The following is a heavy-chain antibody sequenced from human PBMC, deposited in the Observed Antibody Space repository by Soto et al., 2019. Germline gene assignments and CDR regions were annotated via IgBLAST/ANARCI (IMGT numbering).Heavy chain of an antibody. CDR2: INPNSGGT. CDR3: ARGPDPHSSRWYYYFDY. D-gene: IGHD6-13*01. V-gene: IGHV1-2*04. CDR1: GYTFTGYY. Sequence: QVQMVQSGAEVKKPGASVKVSCKASGYTFTGYYMHWVRQAPGQGLEWMGWINPNSGGTNYAQKFQGWVSMTRDTSISTAYMELRRLRSDDTAVYYCARGPDPHSSRWYYYFDYWGQGTLVTVSS. J-gene: IGHJ4*02.